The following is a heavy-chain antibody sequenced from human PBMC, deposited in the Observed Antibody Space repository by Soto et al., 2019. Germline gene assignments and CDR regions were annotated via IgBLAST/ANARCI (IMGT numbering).Heavy chain of an antibody. CDR3: ARDPGTAAALRAYHFDY. CDR1: RYSFTTYA. V-gene: IGHV1-3*01. Sequence: ASVKVSCKASRYSFTTYALHWVRQAPGQRLEWMGWINAGNGDTKYSEKFQGRVTITRDTSANTAYMELSSLRSEDTSVYYCARDPGTAAALRAYHFDYWGEGTLVTVS. D-gene: IGHD2-2*01. CDR2: INAGNGDT. J-gene: IGHJ4*02.